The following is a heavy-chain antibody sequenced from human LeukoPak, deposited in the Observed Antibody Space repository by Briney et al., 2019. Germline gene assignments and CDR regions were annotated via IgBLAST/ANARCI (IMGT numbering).Heavy chain of an antibody. Sequence: GGSLRLSCAASGFTFSSYSMNWVRQAPGKGLGWVSSISSSSSYIYYADSVKGRFTISRDNAKNSLYLQMNSLRAEDTAVYYCARDNEYYYYGMDVWGQGTTVTVSS. CDR3: ARDNEYYYYGMDV. V-gene: IGHV3-21*01. CDR1: GFTFSSYS. CDR2: ISSSSSYI. J-gene: IGHJ6*02. D-gene: IGHD1-1*01.